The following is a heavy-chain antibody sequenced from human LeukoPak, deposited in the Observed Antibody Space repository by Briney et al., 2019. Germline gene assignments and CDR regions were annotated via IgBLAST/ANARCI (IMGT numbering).Heavy chain of an antibody. CDR3: ASNDPYCGGDCFTPDFDY. CDR2: IIPIFGTA. Sequence: ASVKVSCKASGGTFSSYAISWVRQAPGQGLEWMGGIIPIFGTANYAQKFQGRVTITADESTSTAYMELSSLRSEDTAVYYCASNDPYCGGDCFTPDFDYWGQGTLVTVSS. V-gene: IGHV1-69*13. CDR1: GGTFSSYA. J-gene: IGHJ4*02. D-gene: IGHD2-21*02.